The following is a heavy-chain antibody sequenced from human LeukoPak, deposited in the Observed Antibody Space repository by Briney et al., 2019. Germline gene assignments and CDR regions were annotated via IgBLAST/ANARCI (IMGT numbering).Heavy chain of an antibody. J-gene: IGHJ4*02. CDR1: GGSFSGYY. V-gene: IGHV4-34*01. D-gene: IGHD1-26*01. CDR3: AREGRPGAYYFDY. CDR2: INHSGST. Sequence: SETLSLTCAVYGGSFSGYYWSWIRQPPGKGREWIGEINHSGSTNYNPSLKSRVTISVDTSKNQFSLKLSPVTAADTAVYYCAREGRPGAYYFDYWGQGTLVTVSS.